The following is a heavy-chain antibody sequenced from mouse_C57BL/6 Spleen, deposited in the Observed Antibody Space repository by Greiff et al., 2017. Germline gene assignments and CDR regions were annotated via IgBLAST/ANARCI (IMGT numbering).Heavy chain of an antibody. Sequence: EVMLVESGGGLVKPGGSLKLSCAASGFTFSDYGMHWVRQAPEKGLEWVAYISSGSSTIYYADTVKGRFTISRDNAKNTLFLQMTSLRSEDTAMYYCARLNWDGWYFDVWGTGTTVTVSS. V-gene: IGHV5-17*01. CDR3: ARLNWDGWYFDV. J-gene: IGHJ1*03. D-gene: IGHD4-1*01. CDR1: GFTFSDYG. CDR2: ISSGSSTI.